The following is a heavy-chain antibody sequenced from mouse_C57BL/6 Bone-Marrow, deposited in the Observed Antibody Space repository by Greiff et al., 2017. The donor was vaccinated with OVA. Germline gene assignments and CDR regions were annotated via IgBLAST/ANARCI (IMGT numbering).Heavy chain of an antibody. CDR2: IDPENGDT. V-gene: IGHV14-4*01. CDR3: TTDRDYYCY. D-gene: IGHD1-1*01. J-gene: IGHJ2*01. CDR1: GFNIKDDY. Sequence: VQLQQSGAELVRPGASVKLSCTASGFNIKDDYMPWVKQRPEQGLEWIGWIDPENGDTESASKFQGNATITSDTSSNTAYMQLSCMASEDTVVYFFTTDRDYYCYWGQGITLTVSS.